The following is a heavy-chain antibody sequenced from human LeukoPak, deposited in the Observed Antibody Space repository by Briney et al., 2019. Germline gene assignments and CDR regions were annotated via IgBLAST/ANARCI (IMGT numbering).Heavy chain of an antibody. Sequence: SETRSLTCAVYGGSFSGYCWSWIRQPPGKGLEWIGEINHSGSTNYNPSLKSRVTISVDTSKNQFSLKLSSVTAADTAVYYCARGYRYGDKGGFDYWGQGTLVTVSS. J-gene: IGHJ4*02. CDR1: GGSFSGYC. V-gene: IGHV4-34*01. CDR2: INHSGST. CDR3: ARGYRYGDKGGFDY. D-gene: IGHD2-21*02.